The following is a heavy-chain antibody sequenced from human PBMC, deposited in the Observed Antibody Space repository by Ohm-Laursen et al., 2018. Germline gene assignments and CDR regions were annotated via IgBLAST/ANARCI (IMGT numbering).Heavy chain of an antibody. CDR3: AREERGSDFQGIDY. Sequence: GSLRLSCAASGFSFSDYDMHWVRLLTGKRLEWVSGIDAAGRTYYPASTEGRFTISRENDKNSLYLQVDSLRAGDTAVYYCAREERGSDFQGIDYWGQGTLVTVSS. V-gene: IGHV3-13*01. J-gene: IGHJ4*02. CDR2: IDAAGRT. D-gene: IGHD3/OR15-3a*01. CDR1: GFSFSDYD.